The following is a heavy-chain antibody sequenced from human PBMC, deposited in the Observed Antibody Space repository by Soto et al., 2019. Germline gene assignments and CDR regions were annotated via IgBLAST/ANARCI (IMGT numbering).Heavy chain of an antibody. V-gene: IGHV1-3*01. CDR2: INAGNGNT. D-gene: IGHD6-19*01. CDR1: GYTFTSYA. CDR3: ARDGNGYSSGWPQFMDYYYYGMDV. Sequence: QVQLVQSGAEVKKPGASVKVSCKASGYTFTSYAMHWVRQAPGQRLEWMGWINAGNGNTKYSQKFQGRVTITRDTSASTAYMELSSLRSEDTALYYCARDGNGYSSGWPQFMDYYYYGMDVWGQGTTVTVSS. J-gene: IGHJ6*02.